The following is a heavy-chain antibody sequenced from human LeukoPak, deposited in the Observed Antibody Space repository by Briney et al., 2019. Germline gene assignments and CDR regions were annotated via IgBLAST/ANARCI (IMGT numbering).Heavy chain of an antibody. CDR3: PLPPVVRD. J-gene: IGHJ4*02. CDR1: GFTFSDYW. D-gene: IGHD1-14*01. Sequence: GGSLRVSCAASGFTFSDYWMHRVGQDPGKPLVWVPGLNADASTTSYAARVNGRFPISRDNASNTLYLHINGLRVEDTAVYYCPLPPVVRDGAQGPVVTVSS. CDR2: LNADASTT. V-gene: IGHV3-74*01.